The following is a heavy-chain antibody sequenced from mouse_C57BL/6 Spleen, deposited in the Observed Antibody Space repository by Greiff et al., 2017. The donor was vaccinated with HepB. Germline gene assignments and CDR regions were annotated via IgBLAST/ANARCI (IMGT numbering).Heavy chain of an antibody. J-gene: IGHJ1*03. CDR1: GYTFTSYW. D-gene: IGHD2-4*01. CDR2: IYPGNSDT. V-gene: IGHV1-5*01. CDR3: TRGDYDPFWYFDV. Sequence: VQLKQPGTVLARPGASVKMSCKTSGYTFTSYWMHWVKQRPGQGLEWIGAIYPGNSDTSYNQKFKGKAKLTAVTSASTAYMELSSLTNEDSAVYYCTRGDYDPFWYFDVWGTGTTVTVSS.